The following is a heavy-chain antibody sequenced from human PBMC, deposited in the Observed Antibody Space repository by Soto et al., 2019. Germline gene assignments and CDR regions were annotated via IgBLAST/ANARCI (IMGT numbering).Heavy chain of an antibody. J-gene: IGHJ4*02. CDR3: AREPSRPLTAAPFDY. CDR1: GGSFSGYY. D-gene: IGHD2-2*01. Sequence: QVQLQQWGAGLLKPSETLSLTCAVYGGSFSGYYWSWIRQPPGKGLEWIGEINHSGSTNYNPSLKLRVTRSVDTSKNQFSLKLSSVTAADTAVYYCAREPSRPLTAAPFDYWGQGTLVTVSS. V-gene: IGHV4-34*01. CDR2: INHSGST.